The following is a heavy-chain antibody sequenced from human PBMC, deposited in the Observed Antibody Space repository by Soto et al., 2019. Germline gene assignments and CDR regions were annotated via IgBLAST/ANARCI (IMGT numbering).Heavy chain of an antibody. V-gene: IGHV3-15*01. J-gene: IGHJ6*02. CDR2: IKSKTDGGTT. CDR1: GFTFSNAW. D-gene: IGHD5-18*01. CDR3: TTDEGTAMVTVWDYYYYYGMDV. Sequence: GGSLRLSCAASGFTFSNAWMSWVRQAPGKGLEWVGRIKSKTDGGTTDYAAPVRGRFTISRDDSKNTLYLQMNSLKTEDTDVYYCTTDEGTAMVTVWDYYYYYGMDVWGQGTTVTVSS.